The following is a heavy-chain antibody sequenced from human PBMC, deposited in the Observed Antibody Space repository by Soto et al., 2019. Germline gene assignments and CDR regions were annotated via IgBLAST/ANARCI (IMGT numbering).Heavy chain of an antibody. CDR1: GGSISGSY. CDR2: VYYTGST. V-gene: IGHV4-59*01. Sequence: ASEPLSLTCSVSGGSISGSYWSWIRQSPGKGLEWLGYVYYTGSTNYSPSLRSRVSISVDTSKNEFSLRLSSVTAADTAVYFCARTVAVPGAHIDYWCQGTQVTVSS. D-gene: IGHD6-19*01. CDR3: ARTVAVPGAHIDY. J-gene: IGHJ4*02.